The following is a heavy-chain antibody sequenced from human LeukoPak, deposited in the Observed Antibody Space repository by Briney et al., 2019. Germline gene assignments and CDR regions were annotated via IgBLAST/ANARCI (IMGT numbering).Heavy chain of an antibody. J-gene: IGHJ4*02. D-gene: IGHD4-17*01. V-gene: IGHV3-23*01. Sequence: GGSLRLSCAASGFTISGSYMSWVRQAPGKGLEWVSAISGSGGSTYYADSVKGRFTISRDNSKNTLYLQMNSLRAEDTAVYYCAKEDPDYGFDYWGQGTLVTVSS. CDR3: AKEDPDYGFDY. CDR1: GFTISGSY. CDR2: ISGSGGST.